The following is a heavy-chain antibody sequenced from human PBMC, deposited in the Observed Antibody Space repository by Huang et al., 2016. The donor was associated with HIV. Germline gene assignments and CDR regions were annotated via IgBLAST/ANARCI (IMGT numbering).Heavy chain of an antibody. Sequence: EVRLWESGGRLVQSGESLELSCAASGFTFNIYAMSWVRQAQGKVLECVAGISAMADTKNYPDSVKGRFTISRDNSRSILDLQMSSLGVEATAMYYCAKPYSGSSNQVFDYWGQGTMVTVSS. CDR1: GFTFNIYA. V-gene: IGHV3-23*01. CDR3: AKPYSGSSNQVFDY. J-gene: IGHJ4*02. CDR2: ISAMADTK. D-gene: IGHD1-26*01.